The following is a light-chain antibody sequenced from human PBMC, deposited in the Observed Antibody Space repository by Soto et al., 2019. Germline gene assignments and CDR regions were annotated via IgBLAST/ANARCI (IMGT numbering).Light chain of an antibody. CDR1: QSVGSS. Sequence: EIVLTQSPATLYLSPGDRATLSCRASQSVGSSLVWYQQKPGQAPRLLIYDASNRAIGLPARFSGSGSGSDFTLPVTSLEPEDCAVYYCQQRSSWPQTFGQGTKVEIK. CDR2: DAS. V-gene: IGKV3-11*01. CDR3: QQRSSWPQT. J-gene: IGKJ1*01.